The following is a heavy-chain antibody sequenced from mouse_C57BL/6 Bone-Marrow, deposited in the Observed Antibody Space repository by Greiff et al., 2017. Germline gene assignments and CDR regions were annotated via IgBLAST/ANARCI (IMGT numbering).Heavy chain of an antibody. V-gene: IGHV3-1*01. Sequence: EVQLVESGPGMVKPSQSLSLTCTVTGYSITSGYDWHWIRHFPGNKLEWMGYIRYSGSTNYNPSLKSRISITHDTSTNHFFLKLNSVTTEDTATYYCARACYLWFAYWGQGTVVTVSA. D-gene: IGHD2-12*01. J-gene: IGHJ3*01. CDR1: GYSITSGYD. CDR2: IRYSGST. CDR3: ARACYLWFAY.